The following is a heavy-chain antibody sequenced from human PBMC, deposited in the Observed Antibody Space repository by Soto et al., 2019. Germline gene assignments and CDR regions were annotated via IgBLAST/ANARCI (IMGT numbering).Heavy chain of an antibody. D-gene: IGHD3-16*02. CDR2: IYYSGST. J-gene: IGHJ4*02. CDR1: GGSISSSSYY. V-gene: IGHV4-39*01. Sequence: SETLSLTCTVSGGSISSSSYYWGWIRQPPGKGLEWIGSIYYSGSTYYNPSLKSRVTISVDTSKNQFSLKLSSVTAADTAVYYCARGTSGCLGELSPVDYWGQGTLVTVSS. CDR3: ARGTSGCLGELSPVDY.